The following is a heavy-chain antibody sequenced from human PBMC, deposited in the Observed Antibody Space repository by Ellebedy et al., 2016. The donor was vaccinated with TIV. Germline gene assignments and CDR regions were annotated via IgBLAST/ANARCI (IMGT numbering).Heavy chain of an antibody. J-gene: IGHJ6*02. CDR3: ASRVRGLDGMDV. CDR2: ISTYNGNT. CDR1: GYTFTSYG. D-gene: IGHD3-10*01. Sequence: AASVKVSCKASGYTFTSYGISWVRQAPGQGLDWMGRISTYNGNTNYAQKLPGRVTMTTDTSTSTAYIEVRSLRSDDTAVYYCASRVRGLDGMDVWGQGTTVTVSS. V-gene: IGHV1-18*04.